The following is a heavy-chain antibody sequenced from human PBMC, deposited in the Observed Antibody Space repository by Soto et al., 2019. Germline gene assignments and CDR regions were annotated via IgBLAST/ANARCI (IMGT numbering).Heavy chain of an antibody. CDR1: RGSISSYY. J-gene: IGHJ6*03. CDR2: IYYSGST. CDR3: ARSDSMVRGVGRNYYYYDYMDV. Sequence: SETLSLTCTVSRGSISSYYCSWIRQPPGKGLEWIGYIYYSGSTNYNPSLKSRVTISVDTSKNQFSLKLSSVTAADTAVYYCARSDSMVRGVGRNYYYYDYMDVWGRGTTVTVSS. V-gene: IGHV4-59*01. D-gene: IGHD3-10*01.